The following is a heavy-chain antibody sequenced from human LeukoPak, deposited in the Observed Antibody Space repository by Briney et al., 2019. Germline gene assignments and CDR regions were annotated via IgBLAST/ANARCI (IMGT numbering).Heavy chain of an antibody. Sequence: PGGSLRLSCAASGFIFSGYDMYWVRQGPGKGLERVSVISSNGGSTYYADSVKGRFSISRDNSKNTLYPQMSSLRAEDTGVYYCVKDGVDYGENGWFDPWGQGTLVTVSS. V-gene: IGHV3-64D*09. CDR2: ISSNGGST. D-gene: IGHD4-17*01. CDR1: GFIFSGYD. J-gene: IGHJ5*02. CDR3: VKDGVDYGENGWFDP.